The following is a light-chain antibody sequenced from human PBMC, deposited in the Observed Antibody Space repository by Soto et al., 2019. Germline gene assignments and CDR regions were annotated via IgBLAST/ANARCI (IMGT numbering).Light chain of an antibody. CDR1: SSDVGGYNY. J-gene: IGLJ2*01. CDR3: SSYTSSSALIL. V-gene: IGLV2-14*03. Sequence: QSVLTQPASVSGSPGQSITISCTGTSSDVGGYNYVSWYQQHPGNAPKLMIYDVNSRPSVVSNRFSGSKSGNTASLTISGLQAEDEADYYCSSYTSSSALILFGGGTKLTVL. CDR2: DVN.